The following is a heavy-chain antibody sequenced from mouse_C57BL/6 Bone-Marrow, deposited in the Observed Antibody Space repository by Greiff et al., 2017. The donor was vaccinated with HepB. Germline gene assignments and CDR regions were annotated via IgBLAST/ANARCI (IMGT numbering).Heavy chain of an antibody. J-gene: IGHJ3*01. CDR1: GYTFTSYW. V-gene: IGHV1-61*01. CDR2: INPYDSET. CDR3: ARGGGSPFAY. Sequence: QVQLQQPGAELVRPGSSVKLSCKASGYTFTSYWMDWVKQRPGQGLEWIGNINPYDSETHYNQKFKDKATLTVDKSSSTAYMQLSSLTSEDSAVYCCARGGGSPFAYWGQGTLVTVSA.